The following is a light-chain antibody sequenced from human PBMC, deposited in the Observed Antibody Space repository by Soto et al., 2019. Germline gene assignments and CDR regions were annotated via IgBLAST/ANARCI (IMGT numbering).Light chain of an antibody. J-gene: IGLJ3*02. CDR1: SSDVGGHNL. V-gene: IGLV2-14*02. CDR2: DVS. Sequence: QSALTQPASVSGSPGQSIAISCTGTSSDVGGHNLVSWYQHYPGKAPKLIISDVSNRPSGVSNRFSGSKSGNTASLTISGLQAEDEADYYCSSYTSTNTLVFGGGTKLTV. CDR3: SSYTSTNTLV.